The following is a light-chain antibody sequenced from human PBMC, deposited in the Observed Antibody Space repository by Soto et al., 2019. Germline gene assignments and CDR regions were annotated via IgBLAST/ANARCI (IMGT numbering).Light chain of an antibody. Sequence: SVLTQPPSASGTPGQTVTISCSGSRSNIGNNYGCWYQQLPGAAPKLLIYRNTQRPSGVPDRFSGSKSGTAASLAISGLRSEDEADYFCEAWDDSLSGHVFGTGTKVTVL. CDR1: RSNIGNNY. V-gene: IGLV1-47*01. J-gene: IGLJ1*01. CDR3: EAWDDSLSGHV. CDR2: RNT.